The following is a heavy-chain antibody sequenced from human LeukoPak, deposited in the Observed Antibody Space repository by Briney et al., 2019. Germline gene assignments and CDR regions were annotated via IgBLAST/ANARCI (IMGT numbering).Heavy chain of an antibody. CDR2: INPNSGGT. V-gene: IGHV1-2*02. Sequence: ASVKVSCKASGYTFTGQHIHWVRQAPGQGLEWMGWINPNSGGTNYPQKFQGSVTMTRDTSINTAYTELSRLTSDDTAVYCCARGGVYCTTTRCYLDWFDAWGQGTLVTVSS. J-gene: IGHJ5*02. CDR3: ARGGVYCTTTRCYLDWFDA. CDR1: GYTFTGQH. D-gene: IGHD2-2*01.